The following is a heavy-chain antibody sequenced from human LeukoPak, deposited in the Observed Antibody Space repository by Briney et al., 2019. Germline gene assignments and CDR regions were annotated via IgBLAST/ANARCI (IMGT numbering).Heavy chain of an antibody. D-gene: IGHD3-16*01. J-gene: IGHJ4*02. CDR2: ISYSASTI. CDR1: GSTFSSYE. Sequence: GGSLRLSCAPSGSTFSSYEMNWVRQAPGKGLEWVSYISYSASTIYYADSVKGRFTISRDNARNSLYLQMNSLRAEDTAVYYCARGGGSGVDYWGQGTLVTVYS. V-gene: IGHV3-48*03. CDR3: ARGGGSGVDY.